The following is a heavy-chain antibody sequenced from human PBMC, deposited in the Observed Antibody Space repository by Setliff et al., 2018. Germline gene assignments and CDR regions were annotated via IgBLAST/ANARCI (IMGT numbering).Heavy chain of an antibody. Sequence: PSETLSLTCNVSADSISSSYDYWAWIRQPPGKGLEWIGSIYNSGSTYYNPSLKSRASISVDTSKNQFSLKLSSVTAADTAVYYCARLGYRGDLDYWGQGTLVTVSS. CDR3: ARLGYRGDLDY. J-gene: IGHJ4*02. V-gene: IGHV4-39*01. CDR2: IYNSGST. D-gene: IGHD5-12*01. CDR1: ADSISSSYDY.